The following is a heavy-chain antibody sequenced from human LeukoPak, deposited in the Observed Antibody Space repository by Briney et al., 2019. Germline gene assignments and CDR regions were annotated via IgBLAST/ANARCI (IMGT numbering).Heavy chain of an antibody. D-gene: IGHD6-19*01. CDR2: IYSGGST. CDR3: ARDWSSGWYPTYALDY. J-gene: IGHJ4*02. V-gene: IGHV3-66*01. CDR1: GFTVSSNY. Sequence: PGGSLRHSCAASGFTVSSNYMSWVRQAPGKGLEWVSVIYSGGSTYYADSVKGRFTISRDNSKNTLYLQMNSLRAEDTAVYYCARDWSSGWYPTYALDYWGQGTLVTVSS.